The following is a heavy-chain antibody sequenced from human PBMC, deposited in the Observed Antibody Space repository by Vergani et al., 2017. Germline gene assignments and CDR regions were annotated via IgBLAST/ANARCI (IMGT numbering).Heavy chain of an antibody. CDR1: GGSFNTYY. V-gene: IGHV4-59*13. D-gene: IGHD3-9*01. J-gene: IGHJ6*02. CDR3: ARVMYRDEASTGYRLEGMDI. CDR2: IYHSGST. Sequence: QVQLEESGPGLVKPSETLSLTCTVSGGSFNTYYWSWIRQSPGKGLEWIGSIYHSGSTYYNPSLKSRVTMSVDTSKNQFSLKLRSVTAADTAVYFCARVMYRDEASTGYRLEGMDIWGQGTTVTISS.